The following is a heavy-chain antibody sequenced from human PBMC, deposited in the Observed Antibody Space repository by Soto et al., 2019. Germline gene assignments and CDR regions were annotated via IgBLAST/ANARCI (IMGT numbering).Heavy chain of an antibody. CDR1: GGSISSGGYY. CDR2: IYYSGST. D-gene: IGHD3-22*01. Sequence: PSETLSLTCTVSGGSISSGGYYWSWIRQHPGKGLEWIGYIYYSGSTYYNPSLKSRVTISVDTSKNQFSLKLSSVTAADTAVYYCARDLNYYDSSGYYPTLYVWGQGTLVTVSS. J-gene: IGHJ4*02. V-gene: IGHV4-31*03. CDR3: ARDLNYYDSSGYYPTLYV.